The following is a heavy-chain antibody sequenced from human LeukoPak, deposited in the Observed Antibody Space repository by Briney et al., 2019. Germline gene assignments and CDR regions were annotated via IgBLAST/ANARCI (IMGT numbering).Heavy chain of an antibody. CDR1: GGSISSYY. CDR3: ARRGILRYFEGKFDP. J-gene: IGHJ5*02. CDR2: IYYSGST. V-gene: IGHV4-59*12. Sequence: SETLSLTCTVSGGSISSYYWSWIRQPPGKGLEWIGYIYYSGSTNYNPSLKSRVTISVDTSKNQFSLKLSSVTAADTAVYYCARRGILRYFEGKFDPWGQGTLVTVSS. D-gene: IGHD3-9*01.